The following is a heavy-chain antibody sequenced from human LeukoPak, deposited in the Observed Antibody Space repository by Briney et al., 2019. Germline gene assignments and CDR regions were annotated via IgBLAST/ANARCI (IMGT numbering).Heavy chain of an antibody. CDR3: RDPFDY. J-gene: IGHJ4*02. CDR1: GFTFSDYN. V-gene: IGHV3-30*02. CDR2: IQYDGSDK. Sequence: GGSLRLSCAASGFTFSDYNMRWIRQAPGKGLEWVAFIQYDGSDKYYADSVKGRFTISRDNSKNTLYLQMNSLRTEDTAVYYCRDPFDYWGQGTLVTVSS.